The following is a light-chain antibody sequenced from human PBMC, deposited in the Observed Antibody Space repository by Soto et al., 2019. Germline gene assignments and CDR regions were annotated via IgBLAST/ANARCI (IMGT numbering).Light chain of an antibody. Sequence: EIVLTQSPATLSLSPGERATLSCRASQRISTHLAWYQQKPGQAPRLLISDASYRATGIPARFSGSGSGTDFTLTINSLEPEDFAVYYCQQRSNWPTFGQGTKLDIK. J-gene: IGKJ2*01. CDR3: QQRSNWPT. CDR2: DAS. V-gene: IGKV3-11*01. CDR1: QRISTH.